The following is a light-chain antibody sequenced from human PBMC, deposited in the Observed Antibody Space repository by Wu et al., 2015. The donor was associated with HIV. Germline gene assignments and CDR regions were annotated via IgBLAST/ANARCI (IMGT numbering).Light chain of an antibody. CDR1: QSISSN. CDR2: GAS. Sequence: EIVMTQSPVTLSVSPGERATLSCRASQSISSNLAWYQQTPGQAPRLLIYGASTRATGIPARFSGSGSGTEFTLTISTMQSEDFAVYFCQQYNSWPLTFGGGPRWRSN. CDR3: QQYNSWPLT. V-gene: IGKV3-15*01. J-gene: IGKJ4*01.